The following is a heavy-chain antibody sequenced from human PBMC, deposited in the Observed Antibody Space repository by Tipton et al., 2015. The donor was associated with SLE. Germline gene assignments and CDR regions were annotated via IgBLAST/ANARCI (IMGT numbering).Heavy chain of an antibody. CDR2: ISAYNGKT. CDR3: TRDTGYHHASDV. Sequence: QLVQSGAEVKKPGASVTVSCQASGYTFTDFGVIWVRQAPGQGLEWVGWISAYNGKTKYAQMVEGRVTMSTDTSTNKAIMELQSMRSDDTAVYYCTRDTGYHHASDVWGQGTLVTVSS. V-gene: IGHV1-18*01. D-gene: IGHD5-18*01. J-gene: IGHJ4*02. CDR1: GYTFTDFG.